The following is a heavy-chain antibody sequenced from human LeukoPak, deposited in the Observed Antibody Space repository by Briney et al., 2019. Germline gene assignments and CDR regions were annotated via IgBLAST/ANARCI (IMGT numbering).Heavy chain of an antibody. CDR1: GFTFSSYE. V-gene: IGHV3-48*03. CDR2: ISSSGSNI. Sequence: GGSLRLSCAASGFTFSSYEMNWVRQAPGKGLEWVSYISSSGSNIEYADSVKGRFTISRGHAKNSVYLQMNSLRAEDTAVYYCARDIKGQYQDAFDIWGQGTTVTVSS. J-gene: IGHJ3*02. D-gene: IGHD2-2*01. CDR3: ARDIKGQYQDAFDI.